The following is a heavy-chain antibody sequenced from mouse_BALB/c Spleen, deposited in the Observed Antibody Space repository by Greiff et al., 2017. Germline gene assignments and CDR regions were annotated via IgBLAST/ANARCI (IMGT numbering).Heavy chain of an antibody. D-gene: IGHD2-1*01. V-gene: IGHV1S29*02. CDR3: ANGNYVSWFAY. J-gene: IGHJ3*01. CDR2: IYPYNGGT. Sequence: VQLQQSGPELVKPGASVKISCKASGYTFTDYNMHWVKQSHGKSLAWIGYIYPYNGGTGYNQKFKSKATLTVDNSSSTAYMELRSLTSEDSAVYYCANGNYVSWFAYWGQGTLVTGSA. CDR1: GYTFTDYN.